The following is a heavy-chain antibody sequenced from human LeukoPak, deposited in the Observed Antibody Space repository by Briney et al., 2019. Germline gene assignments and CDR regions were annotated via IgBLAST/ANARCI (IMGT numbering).Heavy chain of an antibody. CDR2: INSDGSIT. CDR1: GFTFSTSW. Sequence: PGGSLRLSCAASGFTFSTSWMHWVRQAPGKGLVWVSRINSDGSITSYADSVKGRFTISRDNAKNTLNLQMNSLRAEDTAVYFCAREPTSWYVDYWDQGTLVTVSS. D-gene: IGHD6-13*01. V-gene: IGHV3-74*01. J-gene: IGHJ4*02. CDR3: AREPTSWYVDY.